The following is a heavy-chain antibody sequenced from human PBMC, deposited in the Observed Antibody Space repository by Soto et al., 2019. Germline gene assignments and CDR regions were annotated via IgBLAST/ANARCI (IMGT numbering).Heavy chain of an antibody. CDR2: ISAYNGNT. Sequence: ASVKVSCKASGYTFTSYGISWVRQAPGQGLEWMGWISAYNGNTNYAQKLQGRVTMTTDTSTSTAYMELRSLRSDDTAAYYCATVRGVIRPNYYYYYGMDVWGQGTTVTVSS. CDR1: GYTFTSYG. J-gene: IGHJ6*02. CDR3: ATVRGVIRPNYYYYYGMDV. V-gene: IGHV1-18*01. D-gene: IGHD3-10*01.